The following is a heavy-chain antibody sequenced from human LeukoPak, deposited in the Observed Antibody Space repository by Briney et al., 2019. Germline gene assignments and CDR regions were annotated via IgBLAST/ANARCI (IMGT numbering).Heavy chain of an antibody. CDR1: GYTFTSYG. CDR2: ISAYNGNT. V-gene: IGHV1-18*01. CDR3: ARVRGDIVVVPAAMPVHFDY. J-gene: IGHJ4*02. Sequence: GASGKVSCEASGYTFTSYGISWVRQAPGQGLEWMGWISAYNGNTNYAQKLQGRVTMTTDTSTSTAYMELRSLRSDDTAVYYCARVRGDIVVVPAAMPVHFDYWGQGTLVTVSS. D-gene: IGHD2-2*01.